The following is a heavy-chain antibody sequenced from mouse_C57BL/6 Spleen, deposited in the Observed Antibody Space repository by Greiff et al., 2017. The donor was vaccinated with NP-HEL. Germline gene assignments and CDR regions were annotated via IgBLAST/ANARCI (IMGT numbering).Heavy chain of an antibody. D-gene: IGHD2-1*01. CDR3: SRHGNYLYYAMDY. CDR2: IYPGSGST. V-gene: IGHV1-55*01. CDR1: GYTFTSYW. J-gene: IGHJ4*01. Sequence: QVQLQQPGAELVKPGASVKMSCKASGYTFTSYWITWVKQRPGQGLEWIGDIYPGSGSTNYNEKFKSKATLTVDTSSSTAYMQLSSLTSEDSAVYYWSRHGNYLYYAMDYWGQGTSVTVSS.